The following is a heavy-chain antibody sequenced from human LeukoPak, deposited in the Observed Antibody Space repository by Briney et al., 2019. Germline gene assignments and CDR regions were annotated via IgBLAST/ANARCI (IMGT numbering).Heavy chain of an antibody. CDR2: IKSKTDGGTT. Sequence: GGSLRLSCAASGFTFSNAWMSWVRQAPGKGLEWVGRIKSKTDGGTTHYAAPVKGRFTISRDDSKNTLYLQMNSLKTEDTAVYYCTTASSGWPFDYWGQGTLVTVSS. V-gene: IGHV3-15*01. J-gene: IGHJ4*02. D-gene: IGHD6-19*01. CDR1: GFTFSNAW. CDR3: TTASSGWPFDY.